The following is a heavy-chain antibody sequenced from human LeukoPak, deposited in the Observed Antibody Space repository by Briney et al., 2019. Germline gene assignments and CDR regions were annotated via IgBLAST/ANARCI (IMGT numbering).Heavy chain of an antibody. V-gene: IGHV4-59*08. Sequence: PSETLSLTCTVSGGSISSYYWSWIRQPPGKGLEWIGYIYYSGSTNYNPSLKSRVTISVDTSKNQFSLKLSSVTAADTAVYYCAKKPYSSSSPFDYWGQGTLVTVSS. J-gene: IGHJ4*02. CDR3: AKKPYSSSSPFDY. CDR2: IYYSGST. D-gene: IGHD6-6*01. CDR1: GGSISSYY.